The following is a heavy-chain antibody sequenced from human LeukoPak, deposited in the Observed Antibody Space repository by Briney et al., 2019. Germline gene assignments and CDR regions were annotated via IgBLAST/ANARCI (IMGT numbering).Heavy chain of an antibody. J-gene: IGHJ3*02. CDR3: ARRGRYGDYYDAFDI. Sequence: ASVQGSCKASGYPFTGYYMHWVRQAPGQGPEWMGWINPDSGGTNFAQKFQGRVSMTRDTSISTIYMELTRLSFDDTALYYCARRGRYGDYYDAFDIWGQGTMVTVSS. V-gene: IGHV1-2*02. D-gene: IGHD4-17*01. CDR2: INPDSGGT. CDR1: GYPFTGYY.